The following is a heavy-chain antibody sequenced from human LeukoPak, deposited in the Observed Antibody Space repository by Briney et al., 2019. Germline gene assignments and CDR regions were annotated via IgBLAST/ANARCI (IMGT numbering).Heavy chain of an antibody. V-gene: IGHV4-34*01. Sequence: PSETLSLTCAVYGGSFSGYYWSWIRQPPGKGLEWIGEINHSGSTNYNPSLKSRVTISVDTSKNQFSLKLSSVTAADTAVYYCARRKGPYCSGGDRYFDYWGQGTLVTVSS. CDR1: GGSFSGYY. J-gene: IGHJ4*02. CDR3: ARRKGPYCSGGDRYFDY. CDR2: INHSGST. D-gene: IGHD2-15*01.